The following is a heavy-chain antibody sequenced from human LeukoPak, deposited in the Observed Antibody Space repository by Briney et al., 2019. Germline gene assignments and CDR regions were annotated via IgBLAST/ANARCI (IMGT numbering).Heavy chain of an antibody. CDR2: ISGYNGNT. CDR1: GYTFSSYG. Sequence: ASVKVSCKASGYTFSSYGISWVRQAPGQGLEWMGWISGYNGNTDYAQKVQGRVTMTTDTSTSTAYMELRSLRSDDTAVYYCATASYGDYVPVGYWGQGTLVTVSS. J-gene: IGHJ4*02. CDR3: ATASYGDYVPVGY. V-gene: IGHV1-18*01. D-gene: IGHD4-17*01.